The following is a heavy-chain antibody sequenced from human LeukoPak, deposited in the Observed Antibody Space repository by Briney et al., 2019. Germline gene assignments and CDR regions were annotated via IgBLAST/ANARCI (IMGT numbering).Heavy chain of an antibody. Sequence: ASVKVSCKTSGYIFTNYDINWVRQAPGQGLEWMGWISPYNGDTKYAQKFQDRVIMSTDTSTSTTYMELRSLRSDDTAVYYCTRATGGLSDYWGQGTLVTVSS. J-gene: IGHJ4*02. CDR2: ISPYNGDT. CDR3: TRATGGLSDY. CDR1: GYIFTNYD. D-gene: IGHD1-1*01. V-gene: IGHV1-18*04.